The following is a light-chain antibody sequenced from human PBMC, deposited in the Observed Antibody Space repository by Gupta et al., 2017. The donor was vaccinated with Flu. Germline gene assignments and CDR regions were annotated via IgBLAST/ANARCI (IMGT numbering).Light chain of an antibody. CDR3: HQRRNWPLT. Sequence: EIVLTQSPATQPLSPGERATLSCRASQRVSSSLGWYQQKPGQAPRLLIFDALHRVTGIPARFSGSGSGTYFTLNINSLEPEDFAIYYCHQRRNWPLTFGQGTQLEIK. CDR1: QRVSSS. J-gene: IGKJ5*01. CDR2: DAL. V-gene: IGKV3-11*01.